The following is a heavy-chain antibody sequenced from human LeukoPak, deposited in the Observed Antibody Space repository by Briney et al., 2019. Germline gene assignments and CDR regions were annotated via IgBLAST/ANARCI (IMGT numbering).Heavy chain of an antibody. Sequence: GGSLRLSCAASGFTFSSYAMSWVRQAPGKGLEWVSGFSATGGNTYYADSVKGRFTISRDNSKNTLYLQMNSLRAEDTAVYYCAQTYYYGSGSFARWGQGTLVTVSS. CDR2: FSATGGNT. D-gene: IGHD3-10*01. J-gene: IGHJ4*02. V-gene: IGHV3-23*01. CDR3: AQTYYYGSGSFAR. CDR1: GFTFSSYA.